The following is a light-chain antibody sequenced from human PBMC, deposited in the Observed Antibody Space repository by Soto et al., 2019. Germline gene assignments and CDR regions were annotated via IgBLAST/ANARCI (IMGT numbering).Light chain of an antibody. Sequence: QSALAQPASVSGSPGQSITISCTGTSSDVGGYNYVSWYQQHPGKAPKVMIYEVSHRASGVSNRFSGSESGNTASLTISGLQAEDEADYYCASYTSSSSYVFGTGTKVTVL. V-gene: IGLV2-14*01. CDR2: EVS. J-gene: IGLJ1*01. CDR1: SSDVGGYNY. CDR3: ASYTSSSSYV.